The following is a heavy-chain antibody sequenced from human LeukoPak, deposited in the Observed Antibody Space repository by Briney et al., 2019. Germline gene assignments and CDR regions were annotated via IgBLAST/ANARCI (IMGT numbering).Heavy chain of an antibody. Sequence: PGGSLRLSCAASGFTVSSNYMSWVRQAPGKGLEWVSVIYSGGSTYYADSVKGRFTISRDNSKNTLYLQMNSLRAEDTAVYYCARDLDTMVRGVIITVYFQHWGQGTLGTVSS. D-gene: IGHD3-10*01. CDR1: GFTVSSNY. V-gene: IGHV3-66*01. CDR2: IYSGGST. J-gene: IGHJ1*01. CDR3: ARDLDTMVRGVIITVYFQH.